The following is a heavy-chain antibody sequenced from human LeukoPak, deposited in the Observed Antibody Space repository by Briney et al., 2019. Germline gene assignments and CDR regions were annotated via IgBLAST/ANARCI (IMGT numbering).Heavy chain of an antibody. D-gene: IGHD1-26*01. Sequence: GSLLLSCAASGFTLSSYTMYWVRQAPGRGLEWVARFTSDGNSMTYADFVKGRFTVSRDIAKNTLYLQMNSLRAEDTAVYYCARAQVGTPTDCWGQGNLVTVSS. V-gene: IGHV3-74*01. CDR3: ARAQVGTPTDC. CDR1: GFTLSSYT. J-gene: IGHJ4*02. CDR2: FTSDGNSM.